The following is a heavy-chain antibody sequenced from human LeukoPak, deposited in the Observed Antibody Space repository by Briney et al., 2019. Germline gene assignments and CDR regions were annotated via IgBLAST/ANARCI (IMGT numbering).Heavy chain of an antibody. V-gene: IGHV4-4*07. CDR2: ICNSGST. D-gene: IGHD6-19*01. Sequence: PSETLSLTCTVSRGSISNYCWSCIRQPAGKGLEWIGRICNSGSTNYNPSLKSRVTMSVDTSKNQFSLKLTSVTAADTAVYYCAEGGQWLRVWGQGTLVTVSS. CDR1: RGSISNYC. J-gene: IGHJ4*02. CDR3: AEGGQWLRV.